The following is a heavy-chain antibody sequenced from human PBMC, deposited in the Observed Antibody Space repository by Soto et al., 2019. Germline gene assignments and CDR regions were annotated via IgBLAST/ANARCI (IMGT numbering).Heavy chain of an antibody. D-gene: IGHD3-16*01. Sequence: GGSLRLSCAASGFTFSSYSMNWVRQAPGKGLEWVSYISSISSSLYYADSLEGRFTISRDNAKNSLYLQMNSLRAEDTAVYYCARQKGALAYNWFDPWGQGTLVTVSS. CDR2: ISSISSSL. J-gene: IGHJ5*02. CDR1: GFTFSSYS. V-gene: IGHV3-48*01. CDR3: ARQKGALAYNWFDP.